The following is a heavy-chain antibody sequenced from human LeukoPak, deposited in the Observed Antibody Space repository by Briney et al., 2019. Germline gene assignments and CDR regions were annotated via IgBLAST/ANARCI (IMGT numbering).Heavy chain of an antibody. J-gene: IGHJ5*02. CDR2: ISWNSGSI. V-gene: IGHV3-9*01. Sequence: GGSLRLSCAASGFTFDDYAMHWVRQAPGKGLEWVSGISWNSGSIGYADPVKGRFTISRDNSKNTLYLQMNSLRAEDTAVYYCARDWEVVGAIQNWFDPWGQGTLVTVSS. D-gene: IGHD1-26*01. CDR1: GFTFDDYA. CDR3: ARDWEVVGAIQNWFDP.